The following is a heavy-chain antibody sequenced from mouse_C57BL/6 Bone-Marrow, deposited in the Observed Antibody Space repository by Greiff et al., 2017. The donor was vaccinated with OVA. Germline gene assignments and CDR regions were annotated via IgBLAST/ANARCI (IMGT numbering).Heavy chain of an antibody. CDR3: ARHEEGYGSNYLYFGV. CDR1: GYTFTEYT. J-gene: IGHJ1*03. V-gene: IGHV1-62-2*01. CDR2: FYPGSGSI. D-gene: IGHD1-1*01. Sequence: QVQLKQSGAELVKPGASVKLSCKASGYTFTEYTIHWVKQRSGQGLEWIGWFYPGSGSIKYNEKFKDKATLTADKSSSTVYMELSRLTSEDSAVYFCARHEEGYGSNYLYFGVWGTETTLTVS.